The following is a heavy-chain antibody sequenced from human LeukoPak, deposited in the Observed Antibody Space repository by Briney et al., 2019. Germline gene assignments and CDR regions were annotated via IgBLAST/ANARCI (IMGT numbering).Heavy chain of an antibody. CDR2: IYYSGST. V-gene: IGHV4-59*01. CDR1: GGSISSYY. J-gene: IGHJ1*01. D-gene: IGHD2-2*01. CDR3: ASRRVVVPAAISYSQH. Sequence: TASETLSLTCTVSGGSISSYYWSWIRQPPGKGLEWIGYIYYSGSTNYNPSLKSRVTISVDTSKNQFSLKLSSVTAADTAVYYCASRRVVVPAAISYSQHWGQGTLVTVSS.